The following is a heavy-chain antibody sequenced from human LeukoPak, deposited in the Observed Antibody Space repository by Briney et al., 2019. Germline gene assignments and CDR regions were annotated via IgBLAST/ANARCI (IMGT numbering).Heavy chain of an antibody. J-gene: IGHJ4*02. D-gene: IGHD6-13*01. Sequence: GASVKVSCKASGYTFTSYDINWVRQATGQGLEWMGWMNPNSGNTGYAQKFQGRVTMTRSTSISTAYMELSSLRSEDTAVYYCFSSSWYKDGFDYWGQGTLVTVSS. CDR3: FSSSWYKDGFDY. CDR1: GYTFTSYD. V-gene: IGHV1-8*01. CDR2: MNPNSGNT.